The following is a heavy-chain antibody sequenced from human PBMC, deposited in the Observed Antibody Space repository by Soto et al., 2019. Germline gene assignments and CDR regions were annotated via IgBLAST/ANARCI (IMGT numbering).Heavy chain of an antibody. D-gene: IGHD2-2*01. CDR3: ARDYCSTSSCYDY. CDR2: IWYDGSKR. CDR1: GFTFTDFG. J-gene: IGHJ4*02. V-gene: IGHV3-33*01. Sequence: GGSLRLSCTSYGFTFTDFGMHVVLHVPGKGLEWVALIWYDGSKRYYADAVKGRFTISRDTSKNVVYLQMNSLRAEDTALYYCARDYCSTSSCYDYWGQGSLVTVSS.